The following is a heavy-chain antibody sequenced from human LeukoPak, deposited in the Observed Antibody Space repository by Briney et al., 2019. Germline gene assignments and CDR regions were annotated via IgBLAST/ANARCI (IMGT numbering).Heavy chain of an antibody. V-gene: IGHV4-34*01. J-gene: IGHJ4*02. CDR2: INHSGST. Sequence: SETLSLTCAVSGGSFSSDYWSWIRQPPGKGLEWIGEINHSGSTNYNPSLKSRVTISVDTSKSQYSLELSSVTAADTAVYCCARGAPTRYDSSGYPRRYFDYWGQGTLVSDS. CDR3: ARGAPTRYDSSGYPRRYFDY. CDR1: GGSFSSDY. D-gene: IGHD3-22*01.